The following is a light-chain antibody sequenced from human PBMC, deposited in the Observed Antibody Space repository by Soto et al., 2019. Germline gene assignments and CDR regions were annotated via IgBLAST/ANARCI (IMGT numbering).Light chain of an antibody. CDR3: MQALQTPLT. Sequence: EIVMTQYELSLPVTPGEPASISCRPSQSLLHSNGYNYLDWYLQKPGQSPQLLIYLGSNRASGVPDRFSGSGSGTDFTLKISRVEAEDVGVYYCMQALQTPLTFGGGTKVDI. CDR2: LGS. J-gene: IGKJ4*01. V-gene: IGKV2-28*01. CDR1: QSLLHSNGYNY.